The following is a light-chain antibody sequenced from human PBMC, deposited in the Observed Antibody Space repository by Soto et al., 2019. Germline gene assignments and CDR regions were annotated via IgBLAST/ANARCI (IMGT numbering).Light chain of an antibody. J-gene: IGKJ4*01. CDR3: RHYNQAPLT. CDR2: GSF. Sequence: EIVMTQSPATLSVSPGERVTLSCRASQSVYSNLAWYQQKPGQAPRLLIHGSFTRATGIPARFSGSGSGTEFTLTISSLQSEDFAVYYCRHYNQAPLTFGGGTKVEIK. V-gene: IGKV3-15*01. CDR1: QSVYSN.